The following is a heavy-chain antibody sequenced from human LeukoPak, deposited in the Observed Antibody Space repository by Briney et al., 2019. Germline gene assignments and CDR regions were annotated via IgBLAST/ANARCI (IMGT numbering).Heavy chain of an antibody. Sequence: SETLSLTCTVSGGSISSYYWSWIRQPPGKGLEWIGYIYYSGSTNYNPSLKSRVTISVDTSKNQFSLKLSSVTAADTAVYYCARGDYGDYVGLYWGQGTLVTVSS. V-gene: IGHV4-59*12. CDR2: IYYSGST. CDR3: ARGDYGDYVGLY. CDR1: GGSISSYY. D-gene: IGHD4-17*01. J-gene: IGHJ4*02.